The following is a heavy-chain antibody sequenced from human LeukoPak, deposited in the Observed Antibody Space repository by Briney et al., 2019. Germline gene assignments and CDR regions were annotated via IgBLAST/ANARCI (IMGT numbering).Heavy chain of an antibody. D-gene: IGHD6-19*01. CDR2: ISYDGSNK. V-gene: IGHV3-30*04. CDR3: AREDSSGWYRRLDY. Sequence: PGRSLRLSCAASGFTFSSYAMHWVRQAPGKGLEWVAVISYDGSNKYYADSVKGRFTISRDNSKNTLYLQMNSLRAEDTAVYYCAREDSSGWYRRLDYWGQGTLVTVSS. CDR1: GFTFSSYA. J-gene: IGHJ4*02.